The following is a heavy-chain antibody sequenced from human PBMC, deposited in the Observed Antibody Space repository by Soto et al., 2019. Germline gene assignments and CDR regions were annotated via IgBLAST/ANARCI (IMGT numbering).Heavy chain of an antibody. V-gene: IGHV4-4*02. Sequence: QVQLQESGPGLVKPSGTLSLTCAVSGGSISSSNWWSWVRQPPGKGLEWIGEIYHSGSTNYNRSLKSRVPISVDKSKTQFSLKLSSVTAADTAVYYCARVSGSYYSSMDVRRQATTVTVSS. D-gene: IGHD1-26*01. CDR3: ARVSGSYYSSMDV. J-gene: IGHJ6*02. CDR1: GGSISSSNW. CDR2: IYHSGST.